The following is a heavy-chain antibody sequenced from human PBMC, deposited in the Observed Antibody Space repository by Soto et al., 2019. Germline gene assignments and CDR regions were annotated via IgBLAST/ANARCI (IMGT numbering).Heavy chain of an antibody. D-gene: IGHD3-22*01. CDR1: GYSISSGYY. CDR3: GGLGHWVPYYYDSRPYPFEKWFDP. CDR2: IYHGVST. V-gene: IGHV4-38-2*01. Sequence: ASETLSLTCAVCGYSISSGYYWGWLRQPPGKGLEWIGSIYHGVSTYYNPSLNSRVTLSIDMTNNHVSLILKSVTAADTAVYYCGGLGHWVPYYYDSRPYPFEKWFDPWGQGTLVTVSS. J-gene: IGHJ5*02.